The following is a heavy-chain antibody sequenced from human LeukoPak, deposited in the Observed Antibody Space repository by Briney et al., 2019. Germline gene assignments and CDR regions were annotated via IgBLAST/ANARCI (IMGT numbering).Heavy chain of an antibody. CDR3: AKGAHYGSGSYSYFDY. J-gene: IGHJ4*02. Sequence: GGSLRLSCAASGFTFDDYGMSWVRQAPGKGLEWVSGINWNGGSTGYADSVKGRFTISRDNAKNSLYLQMNSLRAEDTALYYCAKGAHYGSGSYSYFDYWGQGTLVTVSS. CDR1: GFTFDDYG. CDR2: INWNGGST. V-gene: IGHV3-20*04. D-gene: IGHD3-10*01.